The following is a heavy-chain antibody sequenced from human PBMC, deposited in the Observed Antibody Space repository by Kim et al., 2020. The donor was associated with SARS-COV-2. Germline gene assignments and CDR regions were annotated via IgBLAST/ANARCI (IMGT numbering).Heavy chain of an antibody. D-gene: IGHD5-18*01. J-gene: IGHJ4*02. V-gene: IGHV4-39*01. CDR2: IYYSGNT. CDR1: GGSISSSDDY. Sequence: SETLSLTCTVSGGSISSSDDYWTWIRQPPGKGLEWIGSIYYSGNTFYNPSLKSRVTISLDSSRNQFSLSLTSVTAADTAVYFCARRWDTALGAQFDSWGQGTLVTVSS. CDR3: ARRWDTALGAQFDS.